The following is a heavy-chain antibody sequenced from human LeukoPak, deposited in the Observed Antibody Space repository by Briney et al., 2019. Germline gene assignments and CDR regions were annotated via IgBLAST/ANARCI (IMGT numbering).Heavy chain of an antibody. D-gene: IGHD3-9*01. CDR3: AKDGGEYYDILTGYYPRLYYMDV. CDR2: TSSSDAGT. CDR1: GFTLSTYA. Sequence: GGSLRLSCAASGFTLSTYAMSWVRQTPGKGLEWVAATSSSDAGTYHADSVRGRFTISRDNSKNTLYLQMNSLRAEDAAVYYCAKDGGEYYDILTGYYPRLYYMDVWGKGTTVTISS. J-gene: IGHJ6*03. V-gene: IGHV3-23*01.